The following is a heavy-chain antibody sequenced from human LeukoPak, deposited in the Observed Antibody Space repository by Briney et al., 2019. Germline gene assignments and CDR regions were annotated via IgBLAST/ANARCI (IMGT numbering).Heavy chain of an antibody. CDR2: IYYSGST. CDR1: GGSISSYY. D-gene: IGHD3-22*01. CDR3: ARDRWGLLPDY. Sequence: SETLSLTCTVSGGSISSYYWSWIRQPPGKGLEWIGYIYYSGSTDYNPSLKSRVTISVDTSKNQFSLKLSSVTAADTAVYYCARDRWGLLPDYWGQGTLVTVSS. J-gene: IGHJ4*02. V-gene: IGHV4-59*01.